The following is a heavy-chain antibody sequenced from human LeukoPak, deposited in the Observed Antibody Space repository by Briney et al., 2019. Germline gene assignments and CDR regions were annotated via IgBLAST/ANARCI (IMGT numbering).Heavy chain of an antibody. Sequence: PSETLSLTRTVSGGSISSYYWSWIRQPAGKGLEWIGRIYTSGSTNYNPSLKSRVTMSVDTSKNQFSLKLSSVTAADTAVYYCARGIAVAGTPDAFDIWGQGTMVTVSS. CDR2: IYTSGST. D-gene: IGHD6-19*01. V-gene: IGHV4-4*07. CDR3: ARGIAVAGTPDAFDI. CDR1: GGSISSYY. J-gene: IGHJ3*02.